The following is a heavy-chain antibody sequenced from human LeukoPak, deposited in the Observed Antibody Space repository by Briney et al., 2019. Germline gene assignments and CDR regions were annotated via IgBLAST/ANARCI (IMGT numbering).Heavy chain of an antibody. Sequence: ASVKVSCRASGYTFTDYYLHWVRQAPGQGLEWMGIMNPSGGNTNYAQKFQGRVTMTRDTSTSTVYMELSSLRSDDTAVYYCARDQSLVAYSSTWFDYWGQGTLVTVSS. CDR1: GYTFTDYY. CDR2: MNPSGGNT. J-gene: IGHJ4*02. CDR3: ARDQSLVAYSSTWFDY. V-gene: IGHV1-46*01. D-gene: IGHD6-13*01.